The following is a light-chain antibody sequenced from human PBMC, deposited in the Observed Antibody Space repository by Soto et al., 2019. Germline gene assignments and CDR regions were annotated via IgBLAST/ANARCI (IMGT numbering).Light chain of an antibody. V-gene: IGLV2-8*01. J-gene: IGLJ3*02. Sequence: QPVLTQRPSASGSPGQSVTISCTGTSSDVGAYKYVSWYQQYPGKAPKLMIYEVTKRPSGVPDRFSGSKSGNTASLTVSGLQAEDEADYYCTSYVGNDIWVFGGGTKLTVL. CDR2: EVT. CDR3: TSYVGNDIWV. CDR1: SSDVGAYKY.